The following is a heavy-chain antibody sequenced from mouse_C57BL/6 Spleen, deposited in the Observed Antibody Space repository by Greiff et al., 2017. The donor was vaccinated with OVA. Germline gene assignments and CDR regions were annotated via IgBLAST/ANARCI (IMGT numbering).Heavy chain of an antibody. CDR2: IYPGSGNT. Sequence: VQLQQSGAELVRPGASVKLSCKASGYTFTDYYINWVKQRPGQGLEWIARIYPGSGNTYYNEKFKGKATLTAEKSSSTSYMQLSSLTSEYSAVYFCASNGHYYGSPFDYWGQGTTLTVSS. J-gene: IGHJ2*01. CDR3: ASNGHYYGSPFDY. V-gene: IGHV1-76*01. D-gene: IGHD1-1*01. CDR1: GYTFTDYY.